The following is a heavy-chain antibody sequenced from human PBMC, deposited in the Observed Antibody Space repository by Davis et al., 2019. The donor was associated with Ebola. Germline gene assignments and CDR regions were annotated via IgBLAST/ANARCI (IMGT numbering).Heavy chain of an antibody. CDR2: IRSKAYGGTT. J-gene: IGHJ6*02. CDR1: GFTFGDYA. CDR3: TRGTYYYYYGMDV. V-gene: IGHV3-49*04. D-gene: IGHD1-14*01. Sequence: PGGSLRFSCTASGFTFGDYAMSWVRQAPGKGLEWVGFIRSKAYGGTTEYAASVKGRFTISRDDSKSIAYLQMNSLKTEDTAVYYCTRGTYYYYYGMDVWGQGTTVTVSS.